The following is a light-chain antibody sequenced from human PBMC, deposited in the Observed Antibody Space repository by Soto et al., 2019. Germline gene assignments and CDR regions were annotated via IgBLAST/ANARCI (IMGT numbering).Light chain of an antibody. CDR2: DAS. J-gene: IGKJ4*01. V-gene: IGKV1-33*01. Sequence: DIQMIQSPSSLSASVGDRVTITCQASQDIKNYLNWYQHKSGKAPKLLIYDASDLETGVPSRFSGSGSGTDFTFTINSLQPEDIATYYCQQYDNLPLTFGGGTKVDIK. CDR1: QDIKNY. CDR3: QQYDNLPLT.